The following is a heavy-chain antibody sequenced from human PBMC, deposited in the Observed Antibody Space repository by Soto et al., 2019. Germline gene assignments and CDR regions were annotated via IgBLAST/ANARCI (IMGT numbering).Heavy chain of an antibody. V-gene: IGHV3-23*01. D-gene: IGHD3-3*01. Sequence: GGSLRLSCAASGFTFSSYATSWVRQAPGKGLEWVSAISGSGGSTYYADSVKGRFTISRDNSKNTLYLQMNSLRAEDTAVYYCAKSDYDFWSGYWDYWGQGTLVTVSS. CDR3: AKSDYDFWSGYWDY. J-gene: IGHJ4*02. CDR2: ISGSGGST. CDR1: GFTFSSYA.